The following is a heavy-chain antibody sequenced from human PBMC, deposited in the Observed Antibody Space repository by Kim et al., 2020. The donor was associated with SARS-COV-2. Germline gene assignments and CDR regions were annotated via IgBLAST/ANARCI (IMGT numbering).Heavy chain of an antibody. Sequence: GGSLRLSCAASGFTFSNYWMSWVRQAPGKGLEWVANIKQDGSEKQYVYSFKGRFTISRDNAKNSLYLQMNSLRAEDTAVYYCARFSRTLEDRWGQGTLVTVSS. CDR3: ARFSRTLEDR. CDR1: GFTFSNYW. D-gene: IGHD1-1*01. CDR2: IKQDGSEK. V-gene: IGHV3-7*01. J-gene: IGHJ5*02.